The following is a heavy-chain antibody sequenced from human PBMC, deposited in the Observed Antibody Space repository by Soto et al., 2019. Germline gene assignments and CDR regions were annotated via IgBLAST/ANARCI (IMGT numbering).Heavy chain of an antibody. D-gene: IGHD2-15*01. V-gene: IGHV3-30*03. CDR3: ATKIVAATSDY. Sequence: HPGGSLRLSCAASGFTFSSYDMHWVRQAPGKGLEWVAVISYDGSNKYYADSVKGRFTISRDNSKNTLYLQMNSLRTEDTAVYYCATKIVAATSDYWGQGPLVTVSS. J-gene: IGHJ4*02. CDR2: ISYDGSNK. CDR1: GFTFSSYD.